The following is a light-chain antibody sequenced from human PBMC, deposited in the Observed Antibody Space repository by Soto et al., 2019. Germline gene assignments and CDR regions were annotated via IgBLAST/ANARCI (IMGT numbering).Light chain of an antibody. J-gene: IGLJ3*02. V-gene: IGLV1-36*01. Sequence: QSVLTQPPSVSEAPGQRVTISCSGSNVGNKPVNWYQQLPEKAPKLLLYYDDMLSSGVSDRFSGSKSGTSASLAISGLQNDDEGDYYCAIWDDSVDGWVFGGGTKLTVL. CDR1: NVGNKP. CDR3: AIWDDSVDGWV. CDR2: YDD.